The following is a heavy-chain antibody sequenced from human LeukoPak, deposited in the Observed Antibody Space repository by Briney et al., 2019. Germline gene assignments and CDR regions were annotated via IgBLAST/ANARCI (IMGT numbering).Heavy chain of an antibody. CDR2: ISYDGSNK. CDR3: ARGWGAEVYYFDY. V-gene: IGHV3-30-3*01. D-gene: IGHD3-16*01. CDR1: GFTFNNYA. J-gene: IGHJ4*02. Sequence: GGSLRLSCAASGFTFNNYAMHWVRQAPGKGLEWVTVISYDGSNKYYADSVKGRFTISRDNSKNTLYLQMNSLRAEDTAVYYCARGWGAEVYYFDYWGQGTLVTVSS.